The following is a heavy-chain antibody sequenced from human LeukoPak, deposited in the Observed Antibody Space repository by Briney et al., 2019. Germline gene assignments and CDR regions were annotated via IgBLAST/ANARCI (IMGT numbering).Heavy chain of an antibody. CDR3: ATGEYQLLAHYFDY. CDR2: IYYSGST. Sequence: SETLSLTCTVSGGSISSYYWSWIRQPPGKGLEWIGYIYYSGSTNYNPSLKSRVTISVDTSKNQFSLKLSPVTAADTAVNYCATGEYQLLAHYFDYWGQGTLVTASS. D-gene: IGHD2-2*01. J-gene: IGHJ4*02. V-gene: IGHV4-59*01. CDR1: GGSISSYY.